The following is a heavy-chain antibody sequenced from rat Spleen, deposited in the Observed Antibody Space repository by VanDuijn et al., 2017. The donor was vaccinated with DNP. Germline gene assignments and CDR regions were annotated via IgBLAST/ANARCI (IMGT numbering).Heavy chain of an antibody. D-gene: IGHD1-7*01. J-gene: IGHJ1*01. Sequence: EVQLVESGGGLVQPGRSMKLSCTASGFAFSNYFMAWVRQAPTKGLEWVASISIGGGLTYYRDSVKGRFTISRDNAKSTLFLQMDSLRSEETATYYCARHRDTAGIPGYLWFFDFWGPGTMVTVSS. CDR3: ARHRDTAGIPGYLWFFDF. V-gene: IGHV5S11*01. CDR2: ISIGGGLT. CDR1: GFAFSNYF.